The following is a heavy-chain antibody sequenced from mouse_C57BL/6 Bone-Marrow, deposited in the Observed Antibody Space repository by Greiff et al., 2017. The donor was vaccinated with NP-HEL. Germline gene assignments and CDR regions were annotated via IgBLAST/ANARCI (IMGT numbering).Heavy chain of an antibody. CDR1: GYTFTSYW. Sequence: QVQLKQPGAELVKPGASVKLSCKASGYTFTSYWMHWVKQRPGQGLEWIGMIHPNSGSTNYNEKFKSKATLTVDKSSSTAYMQLSSLTSEDSAVYYCRYYGSSSYYYAMDYWGQGTSVTVSS. CDR3: RYYGSSSYYYAMDY. D-gene: IGHD1-1*01. V-gene: IGHV1-64*01. J-gene: IGHJ4*01. CDR2: IHPNSGST.